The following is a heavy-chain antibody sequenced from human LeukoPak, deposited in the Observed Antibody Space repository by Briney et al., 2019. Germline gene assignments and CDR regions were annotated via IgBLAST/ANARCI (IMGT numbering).Heavy chain of an antibody. D-gene: IGHD5-24*01. Sequence: SVKVSCKASGGTFSSYAISWVRQAPGQGLEWMGGIIPIFGTANYAQKFQGRVTITADKSTSTAYMELSSLRSEDTAVYYCAGESLQGLPGFDYWGQGTLVTVSS. J-gene: IGHJ4*02. CDR1: GGTFSSYA. CDR2: IIPIFGTA. V-gene: IGHV1-69*06. CDR3: AGESLQGLPGFDY.